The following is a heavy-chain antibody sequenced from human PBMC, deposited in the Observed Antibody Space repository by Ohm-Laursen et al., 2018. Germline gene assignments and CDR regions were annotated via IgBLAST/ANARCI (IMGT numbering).Heavy chain of an antibody. CDR2: ISGSGGST. CDR3: AKDQDNWTDKPSAFDI. D-gene: IGHD1-20*01. CDR1: GFTFSSYA. V-gene: IGHV3-23*01. Sequence: SLRLSCSASGFTFSSYAMSWVRQAPGKGLEWVSAISGSGGSTYYADSVKGRFTISRDNSKNTLYLQMNSLRAEDTAVYYCAKDQDNWTDKPSAFDIWGRGTMVTVSS. J-gene: IGHJ3*02.